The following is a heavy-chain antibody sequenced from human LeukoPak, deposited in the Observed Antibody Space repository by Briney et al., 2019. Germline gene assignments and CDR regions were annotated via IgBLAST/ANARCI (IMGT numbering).Heavy chain of an antibody. CDR1: GFTFSSYG. CDR2: IWYDGSDK. J-gene: IGHJ6*04. V-gene: IGHV3-33*01. Sequence: PGRSLRLSCAASGFTFSSYGMHWVRQAPGKGLEWVAVIWYDGSDKYYADSVKGRFTISRDNSKHTLYLQMNSLRAEDTAVYYCAREEELVLVTYGMDVWGKGTTVTVSS. D-gene: IGHD6-13*01. CDR3: AREEELVLVTYGMDV.